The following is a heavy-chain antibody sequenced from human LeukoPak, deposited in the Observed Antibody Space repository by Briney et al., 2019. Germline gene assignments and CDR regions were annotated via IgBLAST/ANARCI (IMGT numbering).Heavy chain of an antibody. V-gene: IGHV1-2*02. Sequence: ASVKVSCKASGYSFTNYAMNWVRQAPGQGLEWMGWINPNSGGTNYAQKFQGRVTMTRDTSISTAYMELRRLRSDDTAVYFCARDPEIRLGELSFAGAVDYWGQGTLVTVSS. CDR2: INPNSGGT. CDR3: ARDPEIRLGELSFAGAVDY. CDR1: GYSFTNYA. J-gene: IGHJ4*02. D-gene: IGHD3-16*02.